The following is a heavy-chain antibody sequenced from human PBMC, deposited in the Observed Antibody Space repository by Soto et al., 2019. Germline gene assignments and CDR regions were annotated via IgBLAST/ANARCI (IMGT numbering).Heavy chain of an antibody. CDR1: GFSFTNAW. D-gene: IGHD3-22*01. Sequence: EVQLVESGGALVKPGGSLRLSCTGSGFSFTNAWMSWVRQAPGKGLEWVGRIKSKTDGGTTDYAAPVKGRFTISRDDSKNTLYLQMNTLETEDTAVYYCTTGRYSDNGNSYFSLLVWGHGTLVTGSS. CDR3: TTGRYSDNGNSYFSLLV. CDR2: IKSKTDGGTT. V-gene: IGHV3-15*02. J-gene: IGHJ4*01.